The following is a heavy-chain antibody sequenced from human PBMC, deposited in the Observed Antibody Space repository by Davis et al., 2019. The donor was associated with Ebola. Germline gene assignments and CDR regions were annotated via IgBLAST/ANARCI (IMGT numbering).Heavy chain of an antibody. V-gene: IGHV3-23*01. CDR2: ISGSGGST. CDR3: ARDQTVTSNYYYYYGMDV. Sequence: GESLKISCAASGFTFSSYAMSWVRQAPGKGLEWVSAISGSGGSTYYADSVKGRFTISRDNSKNTLYLQMNSLRAEDTAVYYCARDQTVTSNYYYYYGMDVWGQGTTVTVSS. CDR1: GFTFSSYA. D-gene: IGHD4-11*01. J-gene: IGHJ6*02.